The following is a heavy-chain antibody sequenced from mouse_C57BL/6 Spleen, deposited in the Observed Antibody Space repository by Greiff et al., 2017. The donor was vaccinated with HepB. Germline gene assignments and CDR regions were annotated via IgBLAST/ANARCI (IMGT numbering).Heavy chain of an antibody. V-gene: IGHV1-82*01. D-gene: IGHD2-4*01. CDR1: GYAFSSSW. J-gene: IGHJ2*01. CDR3: ARCVYYDCYY. CDR2: IYPGDGDT. Sequence: QVQLQQSGPELVKPGASVKISCKASGYAFSSSWMNWVKQRPGKGLEWIGRIYPGDGDTNYNGKFKGKATLTADKSSSTAYMQLSSLTSEDSAVYFCARCVYYDCYYWGQGTTLTVSS.